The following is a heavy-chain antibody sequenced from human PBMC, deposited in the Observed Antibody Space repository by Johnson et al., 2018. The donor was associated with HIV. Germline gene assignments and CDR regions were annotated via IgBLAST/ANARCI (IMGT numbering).Heavy chain of an antibody. CDR1: QFTFSTYY. CDR2: VNPNGGST. J-gene: IGHJ3*02. V-gene: IGHV3-25*03. Sequence: VQLVESGGGLAKPAWSPRLSCAASQFTFSTYYMNCVRQAPGNGLALVGQVNPNGGSTYLIDSGKDRFTISRDNDKNSLYLQMNSLKTEDTAVYYCARSVPNDAFDIWGQGTMVTVSS. CDR3: ARSVPNDAFDI.